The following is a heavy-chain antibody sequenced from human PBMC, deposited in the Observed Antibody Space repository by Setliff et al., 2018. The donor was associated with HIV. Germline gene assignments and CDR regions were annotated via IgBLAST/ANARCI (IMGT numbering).Heavy chain of an antibody. CDR1: GDSISSGGYY. CDR3: ARHQAPYYGSSGYNPNWYFDL. Sequence: PSETLSLTCTVSGDSISSGGYYWSWIRQPAGQGLEWIGRIYTSGNTNYNPSTNYNPSLKSRVTISVDTSASTAYMELNSLSSEDTAVYYCARHQAPYYGSSGYNPNWYFDLWGRGTLVTVSS. V-gene: IGHV4-61*02. D-gene: IGHD3-22*01. CDR2: IYTSGNTNYNPST. J-gene: IGHJ2*01.